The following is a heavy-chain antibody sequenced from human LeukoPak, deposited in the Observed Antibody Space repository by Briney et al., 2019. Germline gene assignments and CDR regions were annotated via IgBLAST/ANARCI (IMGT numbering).Heavy chain of an antibody. D-gene: IGHD2-21*01. J-gene: IGHJ6*02. CDR3: ARGSRFLYGMDV. V-gene: IGHV4-59*01. Sequence: SETLSLTCTVSGGSISSYYWSWIRRPPGKGLEWIGYIYYSGSTNYNPSLKSRVTIPVDTSKNQFSLKLSSVTAADTAVYYCARGSRFLYGMDVWGQGTTVTVSS. CDR1: GGSISSYY. CDR2: IYYSGST.